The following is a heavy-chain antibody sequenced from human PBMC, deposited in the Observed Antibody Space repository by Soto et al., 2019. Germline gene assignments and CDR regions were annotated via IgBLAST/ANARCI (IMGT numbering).Heavy chain of an antibody. V-gene: IGHV1-18*01. Sequence: QVQLVQSGAEVKKPGASVKVSCKASGYTFTSYGISWVRQAPGQGLEWMGWISAYNCNTNYAQKLQGRVTMTTDTPTITAYMELRSLRSDDTAVYYCARDKEQFSGGSCYSPEYFDYWGQGTLVTVSS. J-gene: IGHJ4*02. D-gene: IGHD2-15*01. CDR3: ARDKEQFSGGSCYSPEYFDY. CDR1: GYTFTSYG. CDR2: ISAYNCNT.